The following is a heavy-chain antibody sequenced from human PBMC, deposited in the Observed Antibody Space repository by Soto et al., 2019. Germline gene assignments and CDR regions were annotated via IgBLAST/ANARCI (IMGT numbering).Heavy chain of an antibody. CDR3: ARDHQFVVPAGNHYGMDV. V-gene: IGHV4-31*03. Sequence: QVQLQESGPGLVKPSQTLSLTCTVSGGSISSGGYYWSCIRQHPGKGLEWIGYIYYSGSTYYNPSLKSRVTLSVDTSKNQFSLKLSSVTAADTAVYYCARDHQFVVPAGNHYGMDVWGQGTTVTVSS. CDR1: GGSISSGGYY. J-gene: IGHJ6*02. D-gene: IGHD2-2*01. CDR2: IYYSGST.